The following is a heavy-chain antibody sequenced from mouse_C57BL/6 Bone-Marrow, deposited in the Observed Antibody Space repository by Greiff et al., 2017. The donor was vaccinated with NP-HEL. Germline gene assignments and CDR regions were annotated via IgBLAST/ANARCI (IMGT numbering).Heavy chain of an antibody. J-gene: IGHJ1*03. Sequence: QVQLQQPGAELVKPGASVKLSCKASGYTFTSYWMHWVKQRPGQGLEWIGMIHPNSGSTNYNEKFKSKATLTVDKSSSTAYMQLSSLTSEDSAVYYCASYSLYWYCDVWGTGTTVTVSS. D-gene: IGHD2-12*01. CDR1: GYTFTSYW. CDR3: ASYSLYWYCDV. V-gene: IGHV1-64*01. CDR2: IHPNSGST.